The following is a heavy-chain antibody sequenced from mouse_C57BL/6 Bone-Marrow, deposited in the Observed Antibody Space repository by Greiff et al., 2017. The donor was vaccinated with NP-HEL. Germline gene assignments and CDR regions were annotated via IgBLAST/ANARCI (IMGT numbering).Heavy chain of an antibody. CDR3: ARPGHKGYFDV. CDR2: ISSGSSTI. J-gene: IGHJ1*03. CDR1: GFTFSDYG. Sequence: EVMLVESGGGLVKPGGSLKLSCAASGFTFSDYGMHWVRQAPEKGLEWVAYISSGSSTIYYADTVKGRFTISRDNAKNTLFLQMTSLRSEDTAMYYCARPGHKGYFDVWGTGTTVTVSS. V-gene: IGHV5-17*01. D-gene: IGHD3-1*01.